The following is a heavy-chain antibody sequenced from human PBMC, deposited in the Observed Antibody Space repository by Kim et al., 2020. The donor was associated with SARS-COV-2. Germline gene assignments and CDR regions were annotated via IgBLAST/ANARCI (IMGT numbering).Heavy chain of an antibody. CDR1: GFTFSSYA. V-gene: IGHV3-30*04. CDR2: ISYDGSNK. Sequence: GGSLRLSCAASGFTFSSYAMHWVRQAPGKGLEWVAVISYDGSNKYYADSVKGRFTISRDNSKNTLYLQMNSLRAEDTAVYYCARDWVTHYDILTGPYYYYDYGMDVWGQGTTVTVSS. J-gene: IGHJ6*02. CDR3: ARDWVTHYDILTGPYYYYDYGMDV. D-gene: IGHD3-9*01.